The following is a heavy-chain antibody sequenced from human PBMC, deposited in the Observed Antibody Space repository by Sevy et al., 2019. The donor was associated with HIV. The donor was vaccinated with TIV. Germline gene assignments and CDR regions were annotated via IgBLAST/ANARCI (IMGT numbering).Heavy chain of an antibody. J-gene: IGHJ5*02. Sequence: GGSLRLSCAASGFTFSSYSMNWVRQAPGKGLEWVSGITTGGGRTYYADSVKGRFTISRDNSKNTLYLQMNTLRAEDTAIYFCARDAPTYCSGTSCLNWFDPWGQGTLVTVSS. CDR3: ARDAPTYCSGTSCLNWFDP. CDR1: GFTFSSYS. V-gene: IGHV3-23*01. CDR2: ITTGGGRT. D-gene: IGHD2-2*01.